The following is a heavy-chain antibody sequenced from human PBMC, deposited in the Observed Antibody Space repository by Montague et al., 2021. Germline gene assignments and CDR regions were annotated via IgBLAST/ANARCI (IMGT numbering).Heavy chain of an antibody. D-gene: IGHD7-27*01. Sequence: SETLSLTCIVSGGSISSSNYHWGWICQPPGKGLEWIGSITYTGNTYYNPSLKGRVTMSVDTSRNQFSLKLTSVTAADTAVYFCARRLGISAQFDYWGQGTLVTVSS. V-gene: IGHV4-39*01. J-gene: IGHJ4*02. CDR3: ARRLGISAQFDY. CDR2: ITYTGNT. CDR1: GGSISSSNYH.